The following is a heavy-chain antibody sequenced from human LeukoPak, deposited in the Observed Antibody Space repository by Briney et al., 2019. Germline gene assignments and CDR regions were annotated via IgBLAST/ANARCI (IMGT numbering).Heavy chain of an antibody. D-gene: IGHD3-3*01. J-gene: IGHJ3*02. CDR2: MNPNSGNT. Sequence: ASVKVSCKASGYTFTSYDINWVRQATGQGLERMGWMNPNSGNTGYAQKFQGRVTMTRNTSISTAYMELSSLRSEDTAVYYCARVVGSRITIFGVVISDAFDIWGQGTMVTVSS. CDR3: ARVVGSRITIFGVVISDAFDI. CDR1: GYTFTSYD. V-gene: IGHV1-8*01.